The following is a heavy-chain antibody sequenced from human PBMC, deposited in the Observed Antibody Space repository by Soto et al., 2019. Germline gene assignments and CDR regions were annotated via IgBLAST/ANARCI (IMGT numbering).Heavy chain of an antibody. J-gene: IGHJ4*02. Sequence: QVQLQESGPGLVKPLETLSLTCNVSGVSFNSYYWCWIRQPPGKGLEWIGYINYFGTTEYNPSLKSRVTISTDPSKTHFSLRVTSVTASDTAMYYCARHSSAWYRPFDFWGQGSLVTVSP. CDR2: INYFGTT. V-gene: IGHV4-59*01. CDR1: GVSFNSYY. D-gene: IGHD6-19*01. CDR3: ARHSSAWYRPFDF.